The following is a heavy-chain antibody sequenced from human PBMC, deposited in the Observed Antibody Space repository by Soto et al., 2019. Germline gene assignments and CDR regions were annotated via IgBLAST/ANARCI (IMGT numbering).Heavy chain of an antibody. J-gene: IGHJ4*02. Sequence: GSLRLSCAASGFTFPRYSMNWVRQAPGKGLEWVSSISSTTNYIYYGDSMKGRFTISRDNAKNSLYLEMNSLRAEDTAVYYCARESEDFTSNFDYWRQRTLVTVSS. CDR3: ARESEDFTSNFDY. V-gene: IGHV3-21*06. CDR2: ISSTTNYI. CDR1: GFTFPRYS.